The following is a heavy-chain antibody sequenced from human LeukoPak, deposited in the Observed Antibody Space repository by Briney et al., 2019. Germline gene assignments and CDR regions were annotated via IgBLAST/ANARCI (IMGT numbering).Heavy chain of an antibody. J-gene: IGHJ6*02. CDR1: GFTFSSYD. CDR2: IWYDGSNQ. Sequence: PGRSLRLSCAASGFTFSSYDMHWVRQAPGKGLEWVAVIWYDGSNQYYADSVKGRLTISRDNSKNTLYLQMNSLRAEDTAVYYCARETSSGAYYYGMDVWGQGTTVTVSS. V-gene: IGHV3-33*01. CDR3: ARETSSGAYYYGMDV.